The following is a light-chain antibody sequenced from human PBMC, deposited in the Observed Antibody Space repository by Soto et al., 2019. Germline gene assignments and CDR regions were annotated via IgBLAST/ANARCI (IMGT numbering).Light chain of an antibody. V-gene: IGLV1-51*01. J-gene: IGLJ2*01. CDR1: SSNIGNNY. Sequence: QSVLTQPPSVSVAPGQKVTISCSGSSSNIGNNYVSWYQQLPGTAPKLLIYDNNKRPSGIPDRFSGSKSGTSATLGITGLQTGDEADYYCGTWDSSLSGVVFGGGTKLTVL. CDR2: DNN. CDR3: GTWDSSLSGVV.